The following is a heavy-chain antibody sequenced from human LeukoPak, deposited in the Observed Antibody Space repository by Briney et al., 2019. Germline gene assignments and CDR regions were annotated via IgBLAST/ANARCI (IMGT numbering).Heavy chain of an antibody. D-gene: IGHD3-3*01. CDR3: VRGTTFWRGVDY. V-gene: IGHV3-74*01. Sequence: GGSLRLSCSVSGVTFSYQWMHWVRQPPRKGLVWVSRISPDGSSTAYADSVKGRFTISRDNARNTLYLEMSSLRDEDSAVYFCVRGTTFWRGVDYWGQGTLVTVSS. CDR2: ISPDGSST. J-gene: IGHJ4*02. CDR1: GVTFSYQW.